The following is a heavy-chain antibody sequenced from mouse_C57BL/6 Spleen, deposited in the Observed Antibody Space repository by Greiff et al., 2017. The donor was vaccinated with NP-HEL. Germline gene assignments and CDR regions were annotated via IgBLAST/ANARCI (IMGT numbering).Heavy chain of an antibody. CDR3: SRDATGYAMDY. V-gene: IGHV7-1*01. Sequence: EVNVVESGGGLVQSGRSLRLSCATSGFTFSDFYMEWVRQAPGKGLEWIAASRNKANDYTTEYSASVKGRFIVSRDTSQSILYLQMNALRAEDTAIYYWSRDATGYAMDYWGQGTSVTVSS. CDR1: GFTFSDFY. J-gene: IGHJ4*01. CDR2: SRNKANDYTT.